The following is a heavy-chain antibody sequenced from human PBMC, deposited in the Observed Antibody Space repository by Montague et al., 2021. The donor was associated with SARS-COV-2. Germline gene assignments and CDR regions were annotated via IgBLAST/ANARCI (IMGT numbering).Heavy chain of an antibody. D-gene: IGHD3-9*01. Sequence: PALVKPTQTLTLTCTFSGFSLSTSGMCVSWIRQPPGRALEWLARIDWDDDKYYSTSLKTRLTISKDTSKNQVVLTMTNMDPVDTATYYCARRTYDILTGYDYGMAVWGQGTTVTVSS. CDR2: IDWDDDK. V-gene: IGHV2-70*11. CDR3: ARRTYDILTGYDYGMAV. CDR1: GFSLSTSGMC. J-gene: IGHJ6*02.